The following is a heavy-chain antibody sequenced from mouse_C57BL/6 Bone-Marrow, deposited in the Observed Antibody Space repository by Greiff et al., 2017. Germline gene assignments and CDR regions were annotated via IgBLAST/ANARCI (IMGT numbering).Heavy chain of an antibody. D-gene: IGHD2-4*01. CDR1: GYSITSGYY. Sequence: EVQLQESGPGLVKPSQSLSLTCSVTGYSITSGYYWNWIRQFPGNKLEWMGYISYDGSNNYNPSLKNRISITRDTSKNQFFLKLNSVTTEDTATYYCARVPSYDYGYYFDYWGQGTTLTVSS. CDR3: ARVPSYDYGYYFDY. V-gene: IGHV3-6*01. CDR2: ISYDGSN. J-gene: IGHJ2*01.